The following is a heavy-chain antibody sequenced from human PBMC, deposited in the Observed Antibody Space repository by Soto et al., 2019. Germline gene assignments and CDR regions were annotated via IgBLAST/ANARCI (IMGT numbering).Heavy chain of an antibody. CDR2: ISASGGST. CDR3: AKDREAPLFLLAD. CDR1: GFTFSNYS. V-gene: IGHV3-23*01. D-gene: IGHD3-10*01. J-gene: IGHJ4*01. Sequence: GGSLRLSCAACGFTFSNYSISWVRQAPGKGLEWVSSISASGGSTYYADSVKGRFTISRDNSKNTLHLQINSLRAEDTAVYYCAKDREAPLFLLADWGHRNLVSVSS.